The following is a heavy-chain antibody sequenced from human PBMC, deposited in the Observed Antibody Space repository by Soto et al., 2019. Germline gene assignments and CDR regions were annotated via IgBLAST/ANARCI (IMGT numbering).Heavy chain of an antibody. D-gene: IGHD6-19*01. CDR3: ASLRSGWYGYYFDY. J-gene: IGHJ4*02. Sequence: ASVKVSCKASGYTFTSYDINWVRQATGQGLEWMGWMNPNSGNTGYAQKFQGRVTMTRNTSISTAYMELSSLRSEDTAVYYCASLRSGWYGYYFDYWGQGTLVTVSS. CDR2: MNPNSGNT. V-gene: IGHV1-8*01. CDR1: GYTFTSYD.